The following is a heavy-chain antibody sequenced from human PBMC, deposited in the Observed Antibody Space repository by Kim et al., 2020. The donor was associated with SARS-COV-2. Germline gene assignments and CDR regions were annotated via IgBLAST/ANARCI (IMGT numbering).Heavy chain of an antibody. CDR2: FDPEDGET. Sequence: ASVKVSCKVSGYTLTELSMHWVRQAPGKGLEWMGGFDPEDGETIYAQKFQGRVTMTEDTSTDTAYMELSSLRSEDTAVYYCATAAAAVHGMDVWGQGTTVTVSS. CDR3: ATAAAAVHGMDV. V-gene: IGHV1-24*01. CDR1: GYTLTELS. J-gene: IGHJ6*02. D-gene: IGHD6-13*01.